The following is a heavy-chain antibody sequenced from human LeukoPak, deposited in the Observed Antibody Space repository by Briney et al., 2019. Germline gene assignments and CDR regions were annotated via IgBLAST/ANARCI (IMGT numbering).Heavy chain of an antibody. Sequence: SETLSLTCAVYGGSFSGYYWSWIRQPPGKALEWIVEINHSGSTNYNPSLKSRVTISVDTSKNQFSLKLSSVTGADTAVYYCARGLLGIMEQQLATDYWGQGTLVTDS. D-gene: IGHD6-13*01. J-gene: IGHJ4*02. V-gene: IGHV4-34*01. CDR3: ARGLLGIMEQQLATDY. CDR1: GGSFSGYY. CDR2: INHSGST.